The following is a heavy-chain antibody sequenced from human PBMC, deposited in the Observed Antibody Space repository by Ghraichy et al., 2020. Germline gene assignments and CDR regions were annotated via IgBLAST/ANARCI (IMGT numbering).Heavy chain of an antibody. J-gene: IGHJ4*02. V-gene: IGHV3-53*01. CDR2: IYSGGST. CDR3: ARVVYGGNSDYFDY. Sequence: GGSLRLSCAASGFTVSSNYMSWVRQAPGKGLEWVSVIYSGGSTYYADSVKGRFTISRDNSKNTLYLQMNSLRAEDTAVYYCARVVYGGNSDYFDYWGQGTLVTVSS. CDR1: GFTVSSNY. D-gene: IGHD4-23*01.